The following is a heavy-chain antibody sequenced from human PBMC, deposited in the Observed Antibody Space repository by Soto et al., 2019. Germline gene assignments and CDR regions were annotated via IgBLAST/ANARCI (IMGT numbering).Heavy chain of an antibody. CDR2: STWNSVYT. Sequence: EVQLVESGGGLVQPGRSLRLSCAASGFTFDDYAMHWVRQAPGKGLEWVSYSTWNSVYTGYADSVKGRFTISRDNANNSLYLQMNSLKPEDTAFYYCAKALYGSSSRPIDFLGQGTLVTVSS. CDR3: AKALYGSSSRPIDF. CDR1: GFTFDDYA. J-gene: IGHJ4*02. V-gene: IGHV3-9*01. D-gene: IGHD6-13*01.